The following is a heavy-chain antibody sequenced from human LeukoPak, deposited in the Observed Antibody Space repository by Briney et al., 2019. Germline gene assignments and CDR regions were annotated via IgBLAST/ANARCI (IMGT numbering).Heavy chain of an antibody. CDR2: ISAYNGNT. CDR1: GYTFTSYG. Sequence: ASVKVSCKASGYTFTSYGISWVRQAPGQGLEWMGWISAYNGNTNYAQKLQGRVTMTTDTSTSTAYMELRSLRPDDTAVYYCANIAVAGYFDYWGQGTLVTVSS. J-gene: IGHJ4*02. V-gene: IGHV1-18*01. CDR3: ANIAVAGYFDY. D-gene: IGHD6-19*01.